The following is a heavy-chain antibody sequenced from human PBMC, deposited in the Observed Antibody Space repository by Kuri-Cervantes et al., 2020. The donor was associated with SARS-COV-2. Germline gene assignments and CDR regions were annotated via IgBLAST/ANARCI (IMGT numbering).Heavy chain of an antibody. Sequence: SETLSLTCTVSGGSISSYYWRWIRQPPGKGLEWIGYIYYSGTTNYNPSLRSRVIMSVDTSKNQFSLKLNSVTAADTTVYYCARGGMPGLRGYFYYMVVWGKGTMVTVSS. CDR2: IYYSGTT. D-gene: IGHD2-2*01. J-gene: IGHJ6*03. CDR1: GGSISSYY. CDR3: ARGGMPGLRGYFYYMVV. V-gene: IGHV4-59*01.